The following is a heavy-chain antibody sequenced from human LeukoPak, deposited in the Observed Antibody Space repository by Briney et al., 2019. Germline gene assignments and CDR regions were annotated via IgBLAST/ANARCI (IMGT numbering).Heavy chain of an antibody. V-gene: IGHV1-8*01. CDR3: AREYSSSWYTFDP. Sequence: GASVKVSCKASGYTFTSYDINWVRQATGQGLEWMGWMNPNSGNTGYAQKFQGRVTMTRNTSISTAYMELSSLRSEDTAVYYCAREYSSSWYTFDPWGQGTLVTVSS. D-gene: IGHD6-13*01. J-gene: IGHJ5*02. CDR2: MNPNSGNT. CDR1: GYTFTSYD.